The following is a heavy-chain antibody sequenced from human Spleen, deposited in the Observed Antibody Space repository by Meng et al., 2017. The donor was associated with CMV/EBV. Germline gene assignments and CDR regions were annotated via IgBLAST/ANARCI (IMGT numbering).Heavy chain of an antibody. D-gene: IGHD6-13*01. V-gene: IGHV3-21*01. CDR3: ARPQLIAAAGKRAFDI. CDR2: ISSSDNYI. J-gene: IGHJ3*02. Sequence: GFTFSTYSMNWVRQAPGKELEWVSSISSSDNYIYYADSVKGRFTISRDNAKKSLYRQMNSLRAEDTAVYYCARPQLIAAAGKRAFDIWGQGTMVTVSS. CDR1: GFTFSTYS.